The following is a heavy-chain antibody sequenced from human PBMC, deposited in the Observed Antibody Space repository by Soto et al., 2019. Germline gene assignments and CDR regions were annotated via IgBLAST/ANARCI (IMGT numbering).Heavy chain of an antibody. CDR3: TRNNYDSSGSPGDY. CDR1: GFTFSGSA. Sequence: GESLKISCAASGFTFSGSAMHWVRQASGKGLEWIGRIGSKINSYATAYGASVKGRFTISRDDSKNTAYLQMNSLKIEDTAVYYCTRNNYDSSGSPGDYWGQGTLVTVSS. D-gene: IGHD3-22*01. CDR2: IGSKINSYAT. V-gene: IGHV3-73*01. J-gene: IGHJ4*02.